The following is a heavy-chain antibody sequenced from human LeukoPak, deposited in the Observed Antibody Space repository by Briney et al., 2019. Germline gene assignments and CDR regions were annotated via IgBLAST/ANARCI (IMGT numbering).Heavy chain of an antibody. CDR3: ARHFDN. Sequence: SETLSLTCTVSGGSISSSSYDWGWIRQPPGKGLEWVGSMSCSGSTDYNPSLKSRVTISIDTSKNHFALKMDSVTAADTAVYYCARHFDNWGEGTLVTVSS. V-gene: IGHV4-39*01. J-gene: IGHJ4*02. CDR2: MSCSGST. CDR1: GGSISSSSYD.